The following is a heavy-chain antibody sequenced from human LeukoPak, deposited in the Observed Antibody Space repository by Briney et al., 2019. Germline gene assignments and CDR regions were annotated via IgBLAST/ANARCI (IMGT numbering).Heavy chain of an antibody. CDR2: INHSGST. J-gene: IGHJ5*02. V-gene: IGHV4-39*07. D-gene: IGHD6-13*01. CDR3: ARGRSGYSSSWRFDP. Sequence: SETLSLTCAVSGGSISNTNYYWGWIRQPPGKGLEWIGEINHSGSTNYNPSLKSRVTISVDTSKNQFSLKLSSVTAADTAVYYCARGRSGYSSSWRFDPWGQGTLVTVSS. CDR1: GGSISNTNYY.